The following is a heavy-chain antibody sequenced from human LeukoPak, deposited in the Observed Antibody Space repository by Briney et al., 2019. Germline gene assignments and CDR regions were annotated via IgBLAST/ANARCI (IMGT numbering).Heavy chain of an antibody. Sequence: GGSLRLSCAASGFTFSSYSMSWVRQAPGKGLECVSSITKSSNYKYYADSVKGRFTFSRDNAENSLYLPMDSLRAEDTAVYFCARDNWSAAPGAFAPWGQGILVTVSS. J-gene: IGHJ5*02. CDR1: GFTFSSYS. V-gene: IGHV3-21*01. D-gene: IGHD1-20*01. CDR3: ARDNWSAAPGAFAP. CDR2: ITKSSNYK.